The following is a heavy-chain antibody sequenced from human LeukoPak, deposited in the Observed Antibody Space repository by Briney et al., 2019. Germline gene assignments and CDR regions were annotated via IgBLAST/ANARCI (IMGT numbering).Heavy chain of an antibody. J-gene: IGHJ4*02. Sequence: GSLRLSCAASGFTFSNAWMSWVRQAPGKGLEWIGEINHSGSTNYNPSLKSRVTISVDTSKNQFSLKLSSVTAADTAVYYCARLRVWFGEIRSGYNYWGQGTLVTVSS. CDR2: INHSGST. V-gene: IGHV4-34*01. CDR1: GFTFSNAW. D-gene: IGHD3-10*01. CDR3: ARLRVWFGEIRSGYNY.